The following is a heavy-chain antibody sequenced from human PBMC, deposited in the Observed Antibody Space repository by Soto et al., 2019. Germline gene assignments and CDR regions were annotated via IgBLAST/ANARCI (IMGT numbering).Heavy chain of an antibody. D-gene: IGHD1-1*01. V-gene: IGHV4-59*01. CDR2: IYYSGST. J-gene: IGHJ2*01. CDR3: AGVTTYWYFDL. CDR1: GGSISSYY. Sequence: QVQLQESGPGLVKPSETLSLTCTVSGGSISSYYWSWIRQPPGKGLEWIGYIYYSGSTNYNPSLKSLVTISVDTSKNQFSLKLSSVTAADTAVYYCAGVTTYWYFDLWGRGTLVTVSS.